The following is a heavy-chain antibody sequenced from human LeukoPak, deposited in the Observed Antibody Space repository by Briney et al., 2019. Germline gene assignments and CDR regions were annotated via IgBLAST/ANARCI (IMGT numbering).Heavy chain of an antibody. CDR2: INPNSGGT. J-gene: IGHJ4*02. CDR1: GGTFSSYA. D-gene: IGHD6-13*01. V-gene: IGHV1-2*02. Sequence: ASVKVSCKASGGTFSSYAISWVRQAPGQGLEWMGWINPNSGGTNYAQKFQGRVTMTRDTSISTAYMELSRLRSDDTAVYYCARGMGIAAGLFDYWGQGTLVTVSS. CDR3: ARGMGIAAGLFDY.